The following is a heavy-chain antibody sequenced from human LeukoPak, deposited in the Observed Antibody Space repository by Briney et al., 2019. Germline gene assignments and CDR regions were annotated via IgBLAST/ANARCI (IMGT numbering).Heavy chain of an antibody. CDR3: ASLYCSGGSCYSPFDY. CDR2: IYYSGST. CDR1: GGSISSSSYY. Sequence: SETLSLTCTVSGGSISSSSYYWGWIRQPPGKGLEWIGSIYYSGSTYYNPSLKSRVTISVDTSKNQFSLKLSSVTAADTAVYYCASLYCSGGSCYSPFDYWGQGTLVTVSS. D-gene: IGHD2-15*01. J-gene: IGHJ4*02. V-gene: IGHV4-39*07.